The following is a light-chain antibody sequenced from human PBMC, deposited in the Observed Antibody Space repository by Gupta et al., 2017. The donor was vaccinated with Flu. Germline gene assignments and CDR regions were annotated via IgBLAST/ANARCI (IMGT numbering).Light chain of an antibody. CDR2: GAS. Sequence: ATLSVSPGERATLSCRASQSLNNNLAWYQQKPGQAPRLLIYGASARATDVPARFSGSGSGTEFTLTISRRQSEDFAIYYCQQYADWPPLTFGGGTKVEMK. CDR1: QSLNNN. V-gene: IGKV3-15*01. J-gene: IGKJ4*01. CDR3: QQYADWPPLT.